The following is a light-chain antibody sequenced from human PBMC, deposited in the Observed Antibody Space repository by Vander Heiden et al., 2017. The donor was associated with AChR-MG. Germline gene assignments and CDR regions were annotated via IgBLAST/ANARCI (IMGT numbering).Light chain of an antibody. Sequence: EIVLPQSPALLSLSPGERATLSCRASQSVSSYLAWYQQKPGQAPMLLIYDASNRATGIPARFSGSGSGTDFTLTISSLEPEDFAVYYCQQRSNWPPKVTFGGGTKVEIK. CDR1: QSVSSY. J-gene: IGKJ4*01. CDR2: DAS. V-gene: IGKV3-11*01. CDR3: QQRSNWPPKVT.